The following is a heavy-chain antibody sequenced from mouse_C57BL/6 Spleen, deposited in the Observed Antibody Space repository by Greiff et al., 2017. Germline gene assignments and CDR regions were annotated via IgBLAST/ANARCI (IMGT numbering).Heavy chain of an antibody. CDR1: GFTFSDYG. Sequence: EVKVVESGGGLVKPGGSLKLSCAASGFTFSDYGMHWVRQAPEKGLEWVAYISSGSSTIYYADTVKGRFTISRDNAKNTLFLQMTSLRSEDTAMYYCARSIYYYGSSYETLDYWGQGTTLTVSS. V-gene: IGHV5-17*01. J-gene: IGHJ2*01. D-gene: IGHD1-1*01. CDR3: ARSIYYYGSSYETLDY. CDR2: ISSGSSTI.